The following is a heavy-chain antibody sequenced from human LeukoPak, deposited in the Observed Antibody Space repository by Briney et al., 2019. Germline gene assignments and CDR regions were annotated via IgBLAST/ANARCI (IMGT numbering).Heavy chain of an antibody. Sequence: KTSETLSLTCTVPDGSISSYYSNWFRQPPGKGLEWIGHIYYTGTTHYNPSLQSRVSISIDTSKNQFSLKLTSVTAVDTAVYYCARWGHFDTSGYFVADYWGQGTLITVSS. D-gene: IGHD3-22*01. CDR1: DGSISSYY. CDR2: IYYTGTT. J-gene: IGHJ4*02. V-gene: IGHV4-59*01. CDR3: ARWGHFDTSGYFVADY.